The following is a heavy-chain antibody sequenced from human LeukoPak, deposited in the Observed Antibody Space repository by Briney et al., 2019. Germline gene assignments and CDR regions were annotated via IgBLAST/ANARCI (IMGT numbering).Heavy chain of an antibody. Sequence: ASVKVSCKVSGYTLTELSMHWVRQAPGKGLEWMGGFDPEDGETIYAQKFQGRVTMTEDTSTDTAYMELSSLRSEDTAVYYCATAEMATPKYYFDYWGQGTLVTVSS. D-gene: IGHD5-24*01. J-gene: IGHJ4*02. CDR1: GYTLTELS. CDR3: ATAEMATPKYYFDY. V-gene: IGHV1-24*01. CDR2: FDPEDGET.